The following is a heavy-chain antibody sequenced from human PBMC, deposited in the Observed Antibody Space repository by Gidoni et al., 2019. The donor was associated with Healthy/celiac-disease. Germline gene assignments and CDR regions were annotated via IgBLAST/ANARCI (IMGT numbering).Heavy chain of an antibody. D-gene: IGHD2-21*01. CDR3: AKDDYAFDI. V-gene: IGHV3-30*18. J-gene: IGHJ3*02. Sequence: QVKLVESGGGVVQPGRSLRPSCAASGFTFTSYGMHWVRQAPGKGLEWVAVISYDGSNKYYADSVKGRFTISRDNSKNTLYLQMNSLRAEDTAVYYCAKDDYAFDIWGQGTMVTVSS. CDR2: ISYDGSNK. CDR1: GFTFTSYG.